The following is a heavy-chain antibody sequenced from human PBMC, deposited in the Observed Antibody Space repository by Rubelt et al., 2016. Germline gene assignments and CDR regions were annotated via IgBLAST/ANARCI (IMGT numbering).Heavy chain of an antibody. CDR2: IDHSGNT. Sequence: QVQLQQWGAGLVKPSETLSLTCAVYGGSFSGYSWTWIRQPPGKGLEWLGEIDHSGNTDYIPSLKSRVSISVDTSKKQISLKMGSGTAADTAGYYWARHDTGSFLFDFWGQGTPVTVSS. CDR3: ARHDTGSFLFDF. D-gene: IGHD1-26*01. CDR1: GGSFSGYS. J-gene: IGHJ4*02. V-gene: IGHV4-34*01.